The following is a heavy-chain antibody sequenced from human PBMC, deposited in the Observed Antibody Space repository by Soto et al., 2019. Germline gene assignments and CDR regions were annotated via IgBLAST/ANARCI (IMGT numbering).Heavy chain of an antibody. CDR2: INPNSGGT. Sequence: QVQLVQSGAEVQKPGASVKVSCKASGYTFTGYYMHWVRQAPGQGLEWMGWINPNSGGTNYAQKFQGWVTMTRDTSISTAYMELSRLRSDDTAVYYCARAPLDEGIVATIREGDYYYGMDVWGQGTTVTVSS. J-gene: IGHJ6*02. D-gene: IGHD5-12*01. V-gene: IGHV1-2*04. CDR3: ARAPLDEGIVATIREGDYYYGMDV. CDR1: GYTFTGYY.